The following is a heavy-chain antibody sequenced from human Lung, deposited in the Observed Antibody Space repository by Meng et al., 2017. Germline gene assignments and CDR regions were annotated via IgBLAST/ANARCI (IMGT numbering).Heavy chain of an antibody. V-gene: IGHV4-34*01. CDR2: INHSGST. J-gene: IGHJ4*02. CDR1: RGSFSDYD. D-gene: IGHD4-11*01. Sequence: VQPQQCGTWLSKHSEPLSLTCIVSRGSFSDYDWSCIRQPPGKGMEWIGEINHSGSTNYNPYLESRATISVDTSQNNLSLKLSSVTAADSDVYYCARGPTTMAHDFDYWGQGTLVTVFS. CDR3: ARGPTTMAHDFDY.